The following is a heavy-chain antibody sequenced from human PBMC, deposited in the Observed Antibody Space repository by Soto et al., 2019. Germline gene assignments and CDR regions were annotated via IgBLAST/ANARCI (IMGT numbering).Heavy chain of an antibody. V-gene: IGHV4-39*01. J-gene: IGHJ4*02. Sequence: SETLSLTCTVSGGSISSSSYYWGWIRQPPGKGLEWIGSIYYSGSTYYNPSLKSRVTISVDTSKNQFSLKLSSVTAADTAVYYCARLTVDSGSYYYFDYWGQGTLVTVSS. D-gene: IGHD1-26*01. CDR2: IYYSGST. CDR3: ARLTVDSGSYYYFDY. CDR1: GGSISSSSYY.